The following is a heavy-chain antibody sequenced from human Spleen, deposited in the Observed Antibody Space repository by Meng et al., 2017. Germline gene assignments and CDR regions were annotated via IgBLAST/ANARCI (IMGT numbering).Heavy chain of an antibody. J-gene: IGHJ5*02. D-gene: IGHD2-15*01. Sequence: ASVKVSCKASGDTFTDYYMHWVQQAPGQGLEWMGRINPDSGGTNYAQSFRGRVTMTRETSIRTAYMELTRLTSDDTAVYYCARDSGYCSNGTCSLRWSNWFDPWGQGTLVTVSS. CDR2: INPDSGGT. CDR3: ARDSGYCSNGTCSLRWSNWFDP. CDR1: GDTFTDYY. V-gene: IGHV1-2*06.